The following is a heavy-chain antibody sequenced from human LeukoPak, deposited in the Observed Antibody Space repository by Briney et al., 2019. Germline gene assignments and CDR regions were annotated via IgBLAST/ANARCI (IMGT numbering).Heavy chain of an antibody. CDR1: GFTFSSYG. CDR2: IQLDGSEK. Sequence: PGRSLRLSCAASGFTFSSYGMHWVRQAPGKGLEWVAFIQLDGSEKFYADSVKGRFTISRDNSKNTLYLQMNSLRPEDTSVYYCAEDQKLQPFHYWGHGTLVTVSS. CDR3: AEDQKLQPFHY. V-gene: IGHV3-30*18. J-gene: IGHJ4*01. D-gene: IGHD2-15*01.